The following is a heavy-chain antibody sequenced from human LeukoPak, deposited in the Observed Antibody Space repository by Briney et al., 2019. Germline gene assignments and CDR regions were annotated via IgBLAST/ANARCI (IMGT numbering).Heavy chain of an antibody. J-gene: IGHJ4*02. Sequence: VASVKVSCKASGGTFSSYAISWVRQAPGQGLEWMGGIIPIFGTANYAQKFQGRVTITADESTSTAYMELSSLRSEDTAVYYCAREPTRASSGWFDYWGQGTLVTVSS. D-gene: IGHD6-19*01. CDR1: GGTFSSYA. CDR3: AREPTRASSGWFDY. V-gene: IGHV1-69*13. CDR2: IIPIFGTA.